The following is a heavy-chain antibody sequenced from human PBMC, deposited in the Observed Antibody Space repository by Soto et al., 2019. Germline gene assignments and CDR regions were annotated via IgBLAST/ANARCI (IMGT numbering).Heavy chain of an antibody. V-gene: IGHV4-39*01. CDR1: GGSISSSSYF. CDR2: IYYSGST. J-gene: IGHJ5*02. D-gene: IGHD2-21*02. CDR3: ARHPSDFWFDP. Sequence: ASETPSLTCSVSGGSISSSSYFWGWIRQPPGKGLEWIGSIYYSGSTYYNPSLKSRVTVSVDTSKNQFSLKLSSVTAADTAVYYCARHPSDFWFDPWGQGTLVTVSS.